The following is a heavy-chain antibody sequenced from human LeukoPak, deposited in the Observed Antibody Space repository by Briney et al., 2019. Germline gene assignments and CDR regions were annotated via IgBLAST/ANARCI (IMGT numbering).Heavy chain of an antibody. Sequence: GGSLRLSCAASGFTFSSYSMNWVRQAPGKGLEWVSSISSSSSYIYYADSVKGRFTISRDNAKNSLYLQMNSLRAEDTAVYYCARPVVVVAAPPDAFDIWGQGTMVTVSS. D-gene: IGHD2-15*01. CDR2: ISSSSSYI. V-gene: IGHV3-21*01. J-gene: IGHJ3*02. CDR1: GFTFSSYS. CDR3: ARPVVVVAAPPDAFDI.